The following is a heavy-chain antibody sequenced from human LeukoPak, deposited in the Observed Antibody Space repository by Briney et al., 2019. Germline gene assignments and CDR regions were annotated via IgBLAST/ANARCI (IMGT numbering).Heavy chain of an antibody. Sequence: SETLSLTCAVYGGSFSGYYWSWIRQPPGKGLEWIGEINHSGSTNYNPSLKSRVTISVDTSKNQFSLKLSSVTAADTAVYYCARGVGLKIRSYYDILTGYSAPYFDYWGQGTLVTVSS. CDR1: GGSFSGYY. V-gene: IGHV4-34*01. J-gene: IGHJ4*02. CDR3: ARGVGLKIRSYYDILTGYSAPYFDY. CDR2: INHSGST. D-gene: IGHD3-9*01.